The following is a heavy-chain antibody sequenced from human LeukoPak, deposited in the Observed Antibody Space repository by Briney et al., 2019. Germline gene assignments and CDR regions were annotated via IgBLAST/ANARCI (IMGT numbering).Heavy chain of an antibody. D-gene: IGHD3-22*01. J-gene: IGHJ3*01. Sequence: SETLSLTCTVSGGSISSYYWSWIRQPPGKGLEWIGYIHYSGSTNYNPSLKSRVTISVDTSKNQFSLKLSSVTAADTAVYYCARGGVDDSSGYYYFDWGQGTMVTVSS. CDR1: GGSISSYY. CDR2: IHYSGST. CDR3: ARGGVDDSSGYYYFD. V-gene: IGHV4-59*12.